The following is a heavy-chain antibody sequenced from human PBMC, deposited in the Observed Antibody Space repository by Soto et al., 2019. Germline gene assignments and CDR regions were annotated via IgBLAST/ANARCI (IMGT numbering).Heavy chain of an antibody. CDR1: GGSISSYY. CDR2: IYYSGST. D-gene: IGHD6-13*01. Sequence: SETLSLTCTVSGGSISSYYWSWIRQPPGKGLEWIGYIYYSGSTHHNPSLKSRVTISVDTSKNQFSLKLSSVTAADTAVYYCARDRPSSSWIYYFDYWGQGTLVTVSS. J-gene: IGHJ4*02. V-gene: IGHV4-59*01. CDR3: ARDRPSSSWIYYFDY.